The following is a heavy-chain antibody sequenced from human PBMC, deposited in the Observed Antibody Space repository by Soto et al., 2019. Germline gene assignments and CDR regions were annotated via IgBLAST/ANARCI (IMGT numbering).Heavy chain of an antibody. J-gene: IGHJ4*02. CDR1: GFTFSSYT. D-gene: IGHD7-27*01. Sequence: EVQLLESGGGLVQPGGSLRLSCAASGFTFSSYTMSWVRQGPGKGLEWVSGISGSGGNTVYADSVKGRFTISRDNFKNTLYLQMNSLKDEEPAVYYCAKGWGDYWGQGTPVTVSS. CDR3: AKGWGDY. V-gene: IGHV3-23*01. CDR2: ISGSGGNT.